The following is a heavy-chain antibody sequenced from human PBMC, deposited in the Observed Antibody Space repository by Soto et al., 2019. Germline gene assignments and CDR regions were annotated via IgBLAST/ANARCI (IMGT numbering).Heavy chain of an antibody. V-gene: IGHV3-21*01. Sequence: GGSLRLSCAASGFTFSRCDMNWVRQAPGKGLEWVAFINSSASYMYYADSVKGRFTISRDNYKKSLYLQMNSLRADDTAVYYCARECVDTVTSITIPFDYWGQGALVTVSS. CDR3: ARECVDTVTSITIPFDY. CDR2: INSSASYM. D-gene: IGHD5-12*01. CDR1: GFTFSRCD. J-gene: IGHJ4*02.